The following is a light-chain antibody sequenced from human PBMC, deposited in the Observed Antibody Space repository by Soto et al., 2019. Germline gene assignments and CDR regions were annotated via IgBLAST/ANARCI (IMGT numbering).Light chain of an antibody. V-gene: IGKV1-5*01. CDR2: DAS. CDR3: QQYNSFSGT. Sequence: DTQMTQSPSTLSASVGDRVTITCRASQSISNWLAWYQQKPGKAPKLLINDASSLESGVPSRFSGSGSGTEFTLTISSLQPDDFATSYCQQYNSFSGTFGQGTKVDIK. J-gene: IGKJ1*01. CDR1: QSISNW.